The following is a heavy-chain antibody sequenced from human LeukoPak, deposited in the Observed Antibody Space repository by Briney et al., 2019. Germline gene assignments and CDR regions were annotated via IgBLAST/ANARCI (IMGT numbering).Heavy chain of an antibody. D-gene: IGHD3-10*01. CDR1: GGSISSGGYY. Sequence: SQTLSLTCTVSGGSISSGGYYWSWIRQHPGKGLEWIGYIYYSGSTYYNPSLKSRVTISVDTSKNQFSLKLSSVTAADTAVYYCAVYGSGSYSPRRALFDYWGQGTLVTVSS. CDR3: AVYGSGSYSPRRALFDY. J-gene: IGHJ4*02. CDR2: IYYSGST. V-gene: IGHV4-31*03.